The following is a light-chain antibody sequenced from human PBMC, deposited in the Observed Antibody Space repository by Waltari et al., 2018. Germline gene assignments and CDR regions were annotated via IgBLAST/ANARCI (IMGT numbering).Light chain of an antibody. J-gene: IGKJ1*01. CDR3: QQYDIWPRT. CDR1: QSVLYSSNNQNY. CDR2: WAS. V-gene: IGKV4-1*01. Sequence: DIVMTQSPDSLAVSLGERATINCKSSQSVLYSSNNQNYLAWFQQKPGQPPHLLIYWASTRESGVPDRFSGSGSGTDFTLTISSLQAEDVAVYYCQQYDIWPRTFGQGTRVEIK.